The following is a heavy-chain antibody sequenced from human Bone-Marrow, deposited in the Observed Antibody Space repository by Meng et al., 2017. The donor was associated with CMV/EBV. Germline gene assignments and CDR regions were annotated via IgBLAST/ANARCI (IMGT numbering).Heavy chain of an antibody. Sequence: GESLKISCAASGFTFSSYDMHWVRQATGKGLEWVSAIGTAGDTYYPGSVKGRFTISRDNAKNSLYLQMNSLRAEDMALYYCAKEGYCSSTSCLSYYGMDVWGQGTTVTVSS. CDR2: IGTAGDT. CDR1: GFTFSSYD. V-gene: IGHV3-13*01. D-gene: IGHD2-2*01. J-gene: IGHJ6*02. CDR3: AKEGYCSSTSCLSYYGMDV.